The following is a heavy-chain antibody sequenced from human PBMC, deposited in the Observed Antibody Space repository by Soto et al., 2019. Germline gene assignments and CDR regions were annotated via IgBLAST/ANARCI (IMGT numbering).Heavy chain of an antibody. D-gene: IGHD3-22*01. V-gene: IGHV3-53*01. J-gene: IGHJ3*02. Sequence: RCLTISCAASGVTFKNHAINWVRQTPGKGLERVSGIYSGGSTYYADSVKGRFTISRDNSKNTLYLQMNSLRAEDTAVYYCARDGKYDSSGYYWYRAFDIWGQGTMVTVSS. CDR1: GVTFKNHA. CDR2: IYSGGST. CDR3: ARDGKYDSSGYYWYRAFDI.